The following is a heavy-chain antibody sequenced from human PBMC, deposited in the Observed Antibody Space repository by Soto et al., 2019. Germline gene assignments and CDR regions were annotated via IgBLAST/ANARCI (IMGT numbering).Heavy chain of an antibody. V-gene: IGHV1-3*01. J-gene: IGHJ5*02. CDR1: GYTFTRYT. D-gene: IGHD2-15*01. Sequence: QVQLVQSGAEVKKPGASVKISCKAFGYTFTRYTVNWVRQAPGQRLEWMGWINPDNGNTKSSQKFQDRVIITRDTSASTAYMDLSSLRSEDTAVYYCARGIATGQLDPWGQGTLVTVSS. CDR2: INPDNGNT. CDR3: ARGIATGQLDP.